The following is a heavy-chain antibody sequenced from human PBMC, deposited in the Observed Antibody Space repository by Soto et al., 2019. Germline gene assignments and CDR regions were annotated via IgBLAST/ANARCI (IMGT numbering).Heavy chain of an antibody. J-gene: IGHJ4*02. CDR1: GGSVKSSE. Sequence: XTLSLPNSVGGGSVKSSEVGWIPKNPGQGLEWIGYIYYSASTNYNPSLKSRVTISVDTSKNQFSLKLSSLTAADTAVYYCARHCSSTSCFDYWGQGTLVNVSS. CDR3: ARHCSSTSCFDY. D-gene: IGHD2-2*01. V-gene: IGHV4-59*08. CDR2: IYYSAST.